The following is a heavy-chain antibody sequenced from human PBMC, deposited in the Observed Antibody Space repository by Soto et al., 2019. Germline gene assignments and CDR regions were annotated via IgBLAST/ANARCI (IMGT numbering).Heavy chain of an antibody. J-gene: IGHJ4*02. V-gene: IGHV3-15*07. Sequence: SLRLSRAGSGFTFNNAWINWVRQAPGKGLEWVGRIKSKTDGATTDYAAPVKGRFTISRDDSKNTLYLQMSSLKSEDTAVYYCATQPPDSSLDFWGQGTLVTVSS. CDR1: GFTFNNAW. CDR2: IKSKTDGATT. D-gene: IGHD6-13*01. CDR3: ATQPPDSSLDF.